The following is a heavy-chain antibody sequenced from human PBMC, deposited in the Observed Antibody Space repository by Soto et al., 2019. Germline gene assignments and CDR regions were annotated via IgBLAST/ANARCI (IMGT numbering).Heavy chain of an antibody. D-gene: IGHD4-17*01. CDR2: IYWDDDK. J-gene: IGHJ4*02. CDR1: GFFLSTYHMG. CDR3: AHARDYDLVTFDI. V-gene: IGHV2-5*02. Sequence: QITLKESGPTLVRPAQTLTLTCDFSGFFLSTYHMGVAWIRQPPGKALEWLALIYWDDDKRYSPSLKDRLAISKDTSSNHVVLTITNMDPGDTATYFSAHARDYDLVTFDIRGPGTIVTVST.